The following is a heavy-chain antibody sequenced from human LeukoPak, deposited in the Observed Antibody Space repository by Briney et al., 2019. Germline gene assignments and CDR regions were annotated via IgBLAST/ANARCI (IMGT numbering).Heavy chain of an antibody. CDR1: GGSISSSSYY. Sequence: SETLSLTCTVPGGSISSSSYYWGWIRQPPGKGLEWIGSIYYSGSTYYNPSLKSRVTISVDTSKNQFSLKLSSVTAADTAVYYCARGTNYYGSGSQSLFDYWGQGTLVTVSS. J-gene: IGHJ4*02. CDR2: IYYSGST. V-gene: IGHV4-39*07. CDR3: ARGTNYYGSGSQSLFDY. D-gene: IGHD3-10*01.